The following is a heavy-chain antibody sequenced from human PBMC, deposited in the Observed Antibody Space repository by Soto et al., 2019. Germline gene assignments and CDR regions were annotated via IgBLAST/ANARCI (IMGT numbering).Heavy chain of an antibody. CDR2: INYSGAT. CDR1: GGTFTGHY. Sequence: QVQLQQWGAGLLKPSETLSLFCSVSGGTFTGHYWSWIRQSPGKGLEWIGEINYSGATDSNPSLRRRVNSSVARSKNQVSLTLATVTAADTAVYDGARRWDSSWYRGHLDSWGQGTQVTVS. J-gene: IGHJ4*02. CDR3: ARRWDSSWYRGHLDS. V-gene: IGHV4-34*02. D-gene: IGHD6-13*01.